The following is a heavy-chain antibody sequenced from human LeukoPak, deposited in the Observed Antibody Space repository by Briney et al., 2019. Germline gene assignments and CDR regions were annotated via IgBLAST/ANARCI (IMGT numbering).Heavy chain of an antibody. CDR3: ARDSFTYYYDSSGSDNGIDY. J-gene: IGHJ4*02. V-gene: IGHV3-23*01. Sequence: GGSLRLSCAASGFTFSSYAMSWVRQAPGRGLEWVSAISGSGGSTYYADSVKGRFTISRDNSKNTLYLQMNSLRAEDTAVYYCARDSFTYYYDSSGSDNGIDYWGQGTLVTVSS. D-gene: IGHD3-22*01. CDR1: GFTFSSYA. CDR2: ISGSGGST.